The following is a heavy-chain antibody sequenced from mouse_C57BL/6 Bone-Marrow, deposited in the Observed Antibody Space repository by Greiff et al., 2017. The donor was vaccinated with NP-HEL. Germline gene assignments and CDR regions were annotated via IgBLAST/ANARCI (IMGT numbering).Heavy chain of an antibody. CDR2: IWRGGST. D-gene: IGHD1-1*01. V-gene: IGHV2-5*01. J-gene: IGHJ4*01. Sequence: QVQLKESGPGLVQPSQSLSITCTVSGFSLTSYGVHWVRQSPGKGLEWLGVIWRGGSTDYNAAFMSRLSITKDNSKSQVFFKMNSLQADDTAIYYCAKNYYGLYYAMYYWGQGTSVTVSS. CDR3: AKNYYGLYYAMYY. CDR1: GFSLTSYG.